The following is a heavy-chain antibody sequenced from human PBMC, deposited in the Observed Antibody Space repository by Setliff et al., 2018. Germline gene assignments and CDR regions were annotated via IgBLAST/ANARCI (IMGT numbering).Heavy chain of an antibody. D-gene: IGHD2-21*01. J-gene: IGHJ6*02. CDR2: ISGSGGRT. CDR1: GFTFSSYA. CDR3: AKPLGGDYYYYGMDV. V-gene: IGHV3-23*01. Sequence: GGSLRLSCAASGFTFSSYAMSWVRQAPGKGLEWVSGISGSGGRTYYADSVKGRFTISRDNSKNTLYLQMSSLRAEDTAVYYCAKPLGGDYYYYGMDVWGQGTTVTVSS.